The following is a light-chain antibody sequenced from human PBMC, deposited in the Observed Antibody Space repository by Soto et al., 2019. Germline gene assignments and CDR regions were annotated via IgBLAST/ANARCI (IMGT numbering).Light chain of an antibody. Sequence: QSVLTQPPSVSAAPGQKVTISCSGSSSNIGNNYVSWYQQLPGTAPKLLIYDSNKRPSGIPDRFAGSKSGTSATLDITGLQTGDEAYYYCATWDSSLTGEVFGGGTKLTVL. CDR3: ATWDSSLTGEV. V-gene: IGLV1-51*01. CDR2: DSN. J-gene: IGLJ2*01. CDR1: SSNIGNNY.